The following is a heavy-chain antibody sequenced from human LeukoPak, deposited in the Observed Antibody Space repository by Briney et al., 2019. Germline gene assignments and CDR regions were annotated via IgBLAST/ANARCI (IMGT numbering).Heavy chain of an antibody. D-gene: IGHD3-3*01. Sequence: GGSLRLSCAASGFTFSASAMSWVRQAPGKGLEWMAVISYDGTNKYYADSVKGRFTISRDNSKNTLYLQMNSLRAEDTAVYYCAKDLNYDFWSGLGNWGQGTLVTVSS. CDR2: ISYDGTNK. V-gene: IGHV3-30*18. J-gene: IGHJ4*02. CDR1: GFTFSASA. CDR3: AKDLNYDFWSGLGN.